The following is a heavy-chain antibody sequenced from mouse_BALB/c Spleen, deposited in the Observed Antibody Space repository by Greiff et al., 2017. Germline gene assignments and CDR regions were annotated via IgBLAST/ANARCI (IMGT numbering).Heavy chain of an antibody. CDR1: GYTFTNYW. CDR3: AGYYGNVSWFAY. CDR2: IYPGGGYT. D-gene: IGHD2-1*01. Sequence: QVHVKQSGAELVRPGTSVKMSCKAAGYTFTNYWIGWVKQRPGHGLEWIGDIYPGGGYTNYNEKFKGKATLTADTSSSTAYMQLSSLTSEDSAIYYCAGYYGNVSWFAYWGQGTLVTVSA. V-gene: IGHV1-63*02. J-gene: IGHJ3*01.